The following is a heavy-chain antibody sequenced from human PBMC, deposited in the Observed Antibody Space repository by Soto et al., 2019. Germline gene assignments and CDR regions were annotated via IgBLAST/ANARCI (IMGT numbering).Heavy chain of an antibody. V-gene: IGHV1-18*01. Sequence: QVQLVQSGAEVKKPGASVKVSCKASGYTFTSYGISWVRQAPGQGLEWMGWIRAYNGNTNYAQKLQGRVTMTTDTSTSPAYLQLRRLRSDDTAMYYCPRACCGDSPGCPAYWGQGTLVTVSS. J-gene: IGHJ4*02. CDR3: PRACCGDSPGCPAY. CDR1: GYTFTSYG. CDR2: IRAYNGNT. D-gene: IGHD6-19*01.